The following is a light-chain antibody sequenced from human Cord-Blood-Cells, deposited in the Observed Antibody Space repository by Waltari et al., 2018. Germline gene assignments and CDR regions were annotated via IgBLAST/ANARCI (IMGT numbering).Light chain of an antibody. Sequence: DIQMTQSPSSLSASVGDRVTITCRASQSISSYLNWYQQKPGTAPKLLIYAASSLQSGVPSRFSGSGTGTDFTLTISSMQPEDFATYYCQQSYSTPQVTFGGGTKVEIK. CDR3: QQSYSTPQVT. CDR2: AAS. J-gene: IGKJ4*01. CDR1: QSISSY. V-gene: IGKV1-39*01.